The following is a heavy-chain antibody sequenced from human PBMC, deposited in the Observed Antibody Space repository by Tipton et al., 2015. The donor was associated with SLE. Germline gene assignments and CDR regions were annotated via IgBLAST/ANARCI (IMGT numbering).Heavy chain of an antibody. CDR2: IYYSGST. J-gene: IGHJ6*02. CDR1: GGSISSGSYY. V-gene: IGHV4-39*07. Sequence: TLSLTCTVSGGSISSGSYYWGWIRQPPGKGLEWIGSIYYSGSTYYNPSLKSRVTISVDTSKNQFSLKLSSVTAADTAVYYCASRSFLYGMDVWGQGTTVTVSS. CDR3: ASRSFLYGMDV.